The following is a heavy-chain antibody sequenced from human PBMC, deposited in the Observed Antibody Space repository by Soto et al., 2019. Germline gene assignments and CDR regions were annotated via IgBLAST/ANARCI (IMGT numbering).Heavy chain of an antibody. J-gene: IGHJ6*02. Sequence: PETLSLTCIVSGGSISSHYWSWIRQPPGKGLEWIGYIFDNRNTNYNPSLRSRVSMSVDTSKNQFSLMLRSVSAADTAVYYCARSVAVSADYFYYGLDVWGHGTTVTVSS. CDR1: GGSISSHY. D-gene: IGHD6-19*01. CDR3: ARSVAVSADYFYYGLDV. V-gene: IGHV4-59*11. CDR2: IFDNRNT.